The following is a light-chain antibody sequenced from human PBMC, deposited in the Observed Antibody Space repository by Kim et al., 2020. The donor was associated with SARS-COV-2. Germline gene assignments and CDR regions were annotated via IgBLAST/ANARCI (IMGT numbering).Light chain of an antibody. CDR2: GAS. J-gene: IGKJ1*01. CDR3: QHYGSSPRA. Sequence: SPGKRATLSCRASQNVRSNFLAWYQQKPGQAPRLLIHGASSRATGIPDRFSGSGSGAEFTLTIRRLETEDFAVYYCQHYGSSPRAFGQGTKVDIK. V-gene: IGKV3-20*01. CDR1: QNVRSNF.